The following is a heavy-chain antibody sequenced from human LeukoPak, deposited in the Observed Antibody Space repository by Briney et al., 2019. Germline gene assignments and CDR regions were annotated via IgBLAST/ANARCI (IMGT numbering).Heavy chain of an antibody. CDR3: ARTGARGYSS. CDR2: VYDSGAA. Sequence: SGTLSLTCAVFGVSISSSNWWSWFRPSPGKGLEWIGEVYDSGAANYHPSLRSRVTISVDTSKNQFSLKLSSVTAADTAVYYCARTGARGYSSWGQGTLVTVSS. CDR1: GVSISSSNW. D-gene: IGHD5-18*01. J-gene: IGHJ5*02. V-gene: IGHV4-4*02.